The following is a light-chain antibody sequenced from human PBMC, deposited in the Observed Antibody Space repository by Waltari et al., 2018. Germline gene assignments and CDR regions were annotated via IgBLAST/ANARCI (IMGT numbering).Light chain of an antibody. Sequence: DIQMTQSPSSLSASVGDSITITCRASQPIRIYLNWYQQKPGKAPKLLIYTVSTLQSGVPSRFSGSGSGTEFTLTSSSLQPEDFATYYCQEIYSTSRTVTFGGGTKVEI. V-gene: IGKV1-39*01. CDR3: QEIYSTSRTVT. CDR1: QPIRIY. J-gene: IGKJ4*01. CDR2: TVS.